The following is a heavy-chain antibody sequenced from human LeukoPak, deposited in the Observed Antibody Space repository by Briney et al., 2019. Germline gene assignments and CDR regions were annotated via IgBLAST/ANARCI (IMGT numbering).Heavy chain of an antibody. CDR3: ARDWYCSSSICYTDRNWFDP. Sequence: PGGSLRLSCAASGFTFSDYYMSWIRQAPGKGLEWVSYISTTSSYTDYADSVRGRFTIPRDNAKNLLYLQMNSLRPEHTAVYYCARDWYCSSSICYTDRNWFDPWGQGTLVTVSS. CDR1: GFTFSDYY. D-gene: IGHD2-2*02. CDR2: ISTTSSYT. J-gene: IGHJ5*02. V-gene: IGHV3-11*05.